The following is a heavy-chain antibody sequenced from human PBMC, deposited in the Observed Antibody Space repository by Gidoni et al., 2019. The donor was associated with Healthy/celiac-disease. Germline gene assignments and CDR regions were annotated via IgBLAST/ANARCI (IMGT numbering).Heavy chain of an antibody. CDR1: GGSLSSVGYY. Sequence: QVQLQQSGPPLVTPRQTLSPTCTVSGGSLSSVGYYWSWSRQPPGKGLEWIVYIYYSGSTYYNPSLKSRVTISVDTSKNQFSLKLSSVTAADTAVYDCARAGGFGITGTTGWDYWGQGTLVTVSS. V-gene: IGHV4-31*03. D-gene: IGHD1-7*01. J-gene: IGHJ4*02. CDR2: IYYSGST. CDR3: ARAGGFGITGTTGWDY.